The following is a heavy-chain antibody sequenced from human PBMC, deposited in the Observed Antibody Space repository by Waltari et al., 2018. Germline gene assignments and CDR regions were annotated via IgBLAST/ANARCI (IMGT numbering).Heavy chain of an antibody. CDR3: ARSGSGPEGIFDY. CDR2: INHSGST. Sequence: QVQLQQWGAGLLKPSETLSLTCAVYGGSFSGYYWSWIRQPPGKGLEWIGEINHSGSTNYNPSLKSRVTISVDTSKNQFSLKLSSVTAADTAVYYCARSGSGPEGIFDYWGQGILVTVSS. J-gene: IGHJ4*02. V-gene: IGHV4-34*01. D-gene: IGHD6-19*01. CDR1: GGSFSGYY.